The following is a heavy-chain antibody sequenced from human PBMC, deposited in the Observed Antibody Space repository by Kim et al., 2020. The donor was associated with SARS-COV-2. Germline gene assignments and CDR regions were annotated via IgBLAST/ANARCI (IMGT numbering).Heavy chain of an antibody. CDR3: VSEDV. V-gene: IGHV3-49*04. CDR1: GFSFGEYA. CDR2: IRSQPYGGTT. J-gene: IGHJ6*02. Sequence: GGSLRLSCTASGFSFGEYALSWVRQAPGKGLQWVGYIRSQPYGGTTEYAASVNGRFTISRDDSKGIAYLQMNSLQTEDTGVYYCVSEDVWGQGTTVTVSS.